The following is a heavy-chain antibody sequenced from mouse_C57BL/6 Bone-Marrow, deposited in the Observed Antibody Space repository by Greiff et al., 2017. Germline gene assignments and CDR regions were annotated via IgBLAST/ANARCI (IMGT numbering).Heavy chain of an antibody. J-gene: IGHJ3*01. CDR1: GYTFTSYW. V-gene: IGHV1-50*01. Sequence: QVQLQQPGAELVKPGASVKLSCKASGYTFTSYWMQWVKQRPGQGLEWIGEIDPSDSYTNYNQKFKGKATLTVDTSSSTAYMQLSSLTSEDFAVYYCARGGFAYRSQGTLVTVSA. CDR3: ARGGFAY. CDR2: IDPSDSYT.